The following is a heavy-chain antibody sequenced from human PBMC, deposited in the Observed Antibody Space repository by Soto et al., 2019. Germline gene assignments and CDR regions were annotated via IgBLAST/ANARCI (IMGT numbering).Heavy chain of an antibody. V-gene: IGHV1-3*01. Sequence: ASVKVSCKASGYTFTSYAMNWVRQAPGQRLEWMGWINAGNGNTKYSQKFQGRVTITRDTSASTAYMELSSLRSEDTAVYYCARDQGYSYGNTWGQGPLVTVAS. CDR3: ARDQGYSYGNT. CDR2: INAGNGNT. D-gene: IGHD5-18*01. J-gene: IGHJ5*02. CDR1: GYTFTSYA.